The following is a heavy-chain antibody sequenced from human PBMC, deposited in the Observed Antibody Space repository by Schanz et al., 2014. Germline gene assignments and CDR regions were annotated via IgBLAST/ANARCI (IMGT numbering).Heavy chain of an antibody. CDR3: AKYGGGYSYGFVEY. J-gene: IGHJ4*02. CDR1: GFTFSSYG. D-gene: IGHD5-18*01. CDR2: ISDSGDST. V-gene: IGHV3-23*04. Sequence: VQLVESGGGVVQPGRSLRLSCAASGFTFSSYGMHWVRQAPGKGLEWVSDISDSGDSTHYADSEKGRFTISRDNSNNTLYLQMKSLRAEDTAVYYCAKYGGGYSYGFVEYWGQGILVTVSS.